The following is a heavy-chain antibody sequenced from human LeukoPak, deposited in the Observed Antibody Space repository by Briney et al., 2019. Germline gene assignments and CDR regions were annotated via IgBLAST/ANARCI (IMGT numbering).Heavy chain of an antibody. CDR1: GFTFDDYG. Sequence: GGSLRLSCAASGFTFDDYGMSWVRQAPGKGLEWVSGINWNGGSTGYADSVKGRFTLSRDHSRNTVYLQLSNLRVEDTAVYYCAKASWVSSADAVLWGQGTLVTVS. CDR2: INWNGGST. V-gene: IGHV3-20*04. J-gene: IGHJ4*02. CDR3: AKASWVSSADAVL. D-gene: IGHD3-16*01.